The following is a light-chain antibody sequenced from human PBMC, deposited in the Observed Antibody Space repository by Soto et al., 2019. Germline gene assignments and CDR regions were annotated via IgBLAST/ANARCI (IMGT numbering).Light chain of an antibody. Sequence: EIILTQSPASLSVSPGERATLSCRASQSVSSYLAWYQQKPGQAPRLLIYDASNRATGIPARFSGSGSGTDFTLTISSLEPEDFAVYYCQQRSNWPKRTFGQGTKVEIK. J-gene: IGKJ1*01. CDR1: QSVSSY. V-gene: IGKV3-11*01. CDR2: DAS. CDR3: QQRSNWPKRT.